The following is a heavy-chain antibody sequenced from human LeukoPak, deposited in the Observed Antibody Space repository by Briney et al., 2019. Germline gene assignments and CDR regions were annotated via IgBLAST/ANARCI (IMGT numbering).Heavy chain of an antibody. D-gene: IGHD3-16*01. CDR2: ISTDGSTT. CDR1: GFTFSSDW. V-gene: IGHV3-74*01. CDR3: LRGRSPSYDYFDY. J-gene: IGHJ4*02. Sequence: PGGSLRLSCAASGFTFSSDWMHWVRQAPGKGLVWVSRISTDGSTTYSADSVKGRFTISRDNSKNTLYLQMNSLRADDTAVYYCLRGRSPSYDYFDYWGQGVLVTVSS.